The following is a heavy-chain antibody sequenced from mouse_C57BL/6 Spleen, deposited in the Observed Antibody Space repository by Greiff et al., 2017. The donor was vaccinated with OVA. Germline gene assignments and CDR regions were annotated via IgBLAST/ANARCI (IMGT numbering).Heavy chain of an antibody. J-gene: IGHJ4*01. V-gene: IGHV1-69*01. Sequence: VQLQQSGAELVMPGASVKLSCKASGYTFTSYWMHWVKQRPGQGLEWIGEIDPSDSYTNYNQKFKGKSTLTVDKSSSTAYMQLSSLTSEDSAVYYCARVGYYGSRGAMDYWGQGTSVTVSS. CDR2: IDPSDSYT. CDR3: ARVGYYGSRGAMDY. D-gene: IGHD1-1*01. CDR1: GYTFTSYW.